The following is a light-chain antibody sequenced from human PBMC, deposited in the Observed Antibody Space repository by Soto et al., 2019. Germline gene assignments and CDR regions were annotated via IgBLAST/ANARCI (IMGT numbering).Light chain of an antibody. CDR1: SSKVGGGYD. V-gene: IGLV1-40*01. Sequence: QSVLTQPPSVSGAPGQRVTISCTGTSSKVGGGYDVYWYQQLPGTAPKLMIYGSSKRPSGVPNRFSGSKSGNTASLAISGLQAEDEADYYCWSSASSLSAVFGGGTKLTVL. J-gene: IGLJ2*01. CDR2: GSS. CDR3: WSSASSLSAV.